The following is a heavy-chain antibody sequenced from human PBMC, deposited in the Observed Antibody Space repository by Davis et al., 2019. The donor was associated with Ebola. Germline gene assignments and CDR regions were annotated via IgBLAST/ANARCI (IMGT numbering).Heavy chain of an antibody. J-gene: IGHJ5*02. D-gene: IGHD6-13*01. Sequence: AASVKVSCKASGGTFSSYAISWVRQAPGQGLEWMGGIIPIFGTANYAQKFQGRVTITADKSTSTAYMELSSLRSEDTAVYYCARDGVAADIDWFDPWGQGTLVTVSS. CDR3: ARDGVAADIDWFDP. CDR1: GGTFSSYA. V-gene: IGHV1-69*06. CDR2: IIPIFGTA.